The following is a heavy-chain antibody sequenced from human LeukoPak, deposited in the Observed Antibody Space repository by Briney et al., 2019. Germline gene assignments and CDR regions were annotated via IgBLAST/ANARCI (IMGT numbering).Heavy chain of an antibody. J-gene: IGHJ4*02. CDR1: GGSISSYY. D-gene: IGHD1-26*01. V-gene: IGHV4-59*08. CDR3: ARRGGSYDTIDY. Sequence: SETLSLTCTVSGGSISSYYWSWIRQPPGKGLEWIGYIYYSGSTNYNPSLKSRVTISVETSKNQFSLKLSSVTAADTAVYYCARRGGSYDTIDYWGQGTLVTVSS. CDR2: IYYSGST.